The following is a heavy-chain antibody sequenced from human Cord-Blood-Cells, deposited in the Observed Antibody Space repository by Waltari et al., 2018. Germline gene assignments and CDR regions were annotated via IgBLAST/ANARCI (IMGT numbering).Heavy chain of an antibody. J-gene: IGHJ3*02. CDR1: GFTFSSYE. CDR3: ARMPPTADAFDI. D-gene: IGHD2-2*01. CDR2: ISSSGSTK. Sequence: EVQLVESGGGLVQPGGSLRLSCAASGFTFSSYEMNWVRQAPGKGLEWVSYISSSGSTKYYADSVKGRFTISGDNAKNSLYLQMNSLRAEDTAVYYCARMPPTADAFDIWGQGTMVTVSS. V-gene: IGHV3-48*03.